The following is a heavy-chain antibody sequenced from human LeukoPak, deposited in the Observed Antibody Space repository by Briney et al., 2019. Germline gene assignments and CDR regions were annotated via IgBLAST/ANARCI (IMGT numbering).Heavy chain of an antibody. Sequence: GGSLRLSCAASGFTFRNHAMNWVRQAPGKGLEWVSYISGSGETTYYADSVKGRFTISRDNSKNTLYLQMSSLRGEDTAFYYCAKDRGMVGASVRAFDYWGQGTLVTVSS. CDR1: GFTFRNHA. V-gene: IGHV3-23*01. D-gene: IGHD1-26*01. CDR2: ISGSGETT. J-gene: IGHJ4*02. CDR3: AKDRGMVGASVRAFDY.